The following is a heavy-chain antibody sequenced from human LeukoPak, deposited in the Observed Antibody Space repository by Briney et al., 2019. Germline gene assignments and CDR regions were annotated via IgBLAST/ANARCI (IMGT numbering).Heavy chain of an antibody. D-gene: IGHD3-16*01. Sequence: GGSLRLSCAASGFTFSDYYMSWIRQAPGKGLEWVSYISSSGSTIYSADSVKGRFTISRDNSKNTLYLQMKNLRVEHTAVYYCAKGLHGGVGYGVDVWGQGTTVSVSS. CDR2: ISSSGSTI. CDR1: GFTFSDYY. J-gene: IGHJ6*02. CDR3: AKGLHGGVGYGVDV. V-gene: IGHV3-11*01.